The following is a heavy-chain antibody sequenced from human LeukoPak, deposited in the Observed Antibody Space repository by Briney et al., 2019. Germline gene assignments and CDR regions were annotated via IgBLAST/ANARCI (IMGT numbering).Heavy chain of an antibody. V-gene: IGHV3-23*01. CDR3: AKDTRALLRLGYFDC. Sequence: GGSLRLSCAASGFTFSSYAMGWVRQAPGKGLEWVSAISGSGANTYYADSVKGRFTISRDNSRHTLYLQMNSLRAEDTAVYYCAKDTRALLRLGYFDCWGQGTLVTVSS. J-gene: IGHJ4*02. D-gene: IGHD1-26*01. CDR2: ISGSGANT. CDR1: GFTFSSYA.